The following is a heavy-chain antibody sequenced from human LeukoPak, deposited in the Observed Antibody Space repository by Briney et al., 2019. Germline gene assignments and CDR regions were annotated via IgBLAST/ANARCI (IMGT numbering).Heavy chain of an antibody. J-gene: IGHJ4*02. D-gene: IGHD3-3*01. CDR1: GFTFSSYA. CDR2: ISSSGGST. Sequence: GGSLKLSCAASGFTFSSYAMSWVRQAPGKGLEWVSAISSSGGSTYYADSVKGRFTISRDNSKNTLHLQMNSLRAEDTAVYYCAKDRRITIFDYWGQGTLVTVSS. V-gene: IGHV3-23*01. CDR3: AKDRRITIFDY.